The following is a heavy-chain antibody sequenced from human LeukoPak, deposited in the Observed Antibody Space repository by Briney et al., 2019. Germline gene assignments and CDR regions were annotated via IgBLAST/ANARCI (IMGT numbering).Heavy chain of an antibody. CDR2: IWYGGSNK. D-gene: IGHD5-18*01. J-gene: IGHJ4*02. V-gene: IGHV3-30*02. Sequence: GGSLRLSCAASGFTFSSYGMHWVRQAPGKGLEWVAVIWYGGSNKYYADSVKGRFTISRDNSKNTLYLQMNSLRAGDTAVYYCAKSGGIQLWFFDYWGQGTLVTVSS. CDR3: AKSGGIQLWFFDY. CDR1: GFTFSSYG.